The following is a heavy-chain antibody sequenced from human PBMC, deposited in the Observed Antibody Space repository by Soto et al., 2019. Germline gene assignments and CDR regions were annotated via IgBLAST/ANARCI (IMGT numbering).Heavy chain of an antibody. CDR1: GFTFSSYA. V-gene: IGHV3-23*01. Sequence: EVQLLESGGGLVQPGGSLRLSCAASGFTFSSYAMSWVRQAPGKGLEWVSAISGSGGSTYYADYVKGRFTISIDNSKNTLYLQMNSPRAEDTAVYYCAKSPRSHYYYYYIDVCGKRTTVTVSS. J-gene: IGHJ6*03. CDR3: AKSPRSHYYYYYIDV. D-gene: IGHD3-10*01. CDR2: ISGSGGST.